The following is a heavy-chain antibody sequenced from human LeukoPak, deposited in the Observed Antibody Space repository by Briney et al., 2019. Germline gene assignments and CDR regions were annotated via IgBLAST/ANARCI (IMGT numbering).Heavy chain of an antibody. CDR3: PKDLLFQTELTPDLWARETGPTFLSACTRGHHSFEI. CDR1: GFTFSNYG. V-gene: IGHV3-33*06. CDR2: IWYDGSNK. D-gene: IGHD1-14*01. Sequence: QPGRSLRLSCAASGFTFSNYGMHWVRQAPGKGLEWVAVIWYDGSNKYYGDSVKGRFTVSRDNFKNTLYLQMDSLRAEDTAVYYFPKDLLFQTELTPDLWARETGPTFLSACTRGHHSFEI. J-gene: IGHJ3*02.